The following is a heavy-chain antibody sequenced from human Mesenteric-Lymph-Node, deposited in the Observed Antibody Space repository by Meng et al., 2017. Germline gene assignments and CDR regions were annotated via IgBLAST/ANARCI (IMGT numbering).Heavy chain of an antibody. J-gene: IGHJ4*02. D-gene: IGHD6-19*01. Sequence: SETLSLTCTVSGGSISSGGYYWSWIRQHPGKGLEWIGYISNSGRTYFNPSLKSRINISVDTSKNQFSLKLHSVTAADTAVYYCARSSRRAFIVSAVAGPYYFDYWGQGTLVTVSS. CDR3: ARSSRRAFIVSAVAGPYYFDY. CDR1: GGSISSGGYY. CDR2: ISNSGRT. V-gene: IGHV4-31*03.